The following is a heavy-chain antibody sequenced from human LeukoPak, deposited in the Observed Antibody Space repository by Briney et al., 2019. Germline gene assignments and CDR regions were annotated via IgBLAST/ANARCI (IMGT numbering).Heavy chain of an antibody. Sequence: GGSLRLSCAASGFTFSSYSMNWVRQAPGKGLEWVSSISSSSSYIYYADSVKGRFTISRDNAKNSLYPQMNSLRAEDTAVYYCAREATQLGWFDPWGQGTLVTVSS. CDR3: AREATQLGWFDP. CDR2: ISSSSSYI. CDR1: GFTFSSYS. V-gene: IGHV3-21*01. D-gene: IGHD2-2*01. J-gene: IGHJ5*02.